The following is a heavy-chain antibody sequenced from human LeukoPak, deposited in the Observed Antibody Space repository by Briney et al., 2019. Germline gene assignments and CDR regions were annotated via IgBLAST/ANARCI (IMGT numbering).Heavy chain of an antibody. V-gene: IGHV1-2*02. CDR3: ARGRRATGFGNWFDP. J-gene: IGHJ5*02. D-gene: IGHD5-12*01. CDR2: INPNSGGT. CDR1: GYTFTGYY. Sequence: ASVKVSCKASGYTFTGYYMHWVRQAPGQGLEWMGWINPNSGGTNYAQKPQGRVTMTTDTSTSTAYMELRSLRSDDTAVYYCARGRRATGFGNWFDPWGQGTLVTVSS.